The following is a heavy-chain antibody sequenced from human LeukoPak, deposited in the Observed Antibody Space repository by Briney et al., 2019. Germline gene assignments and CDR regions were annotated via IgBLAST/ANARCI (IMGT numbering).Heavy chain of an antibody. J-gene: IGHJ5*02. Sequence: SETLSLTCTVSGGSVSRGSYYWSWIRQPPGKGLEWIGYIYYSGSTNYNPSLKSRVTISVDTSKNQFSLKLSSVTAADTAVYYCARDPRSSGYCSGGSCSDWFDPWGQGTLVTVSS. V-gene: IGHV4-61*01. CDR3: ARDPRSSGYCSGGSCSDWFDP. CDR1: GGSVSRGSYY. D-gene: IGHD2-15*01. CDR2: IYYSGST.